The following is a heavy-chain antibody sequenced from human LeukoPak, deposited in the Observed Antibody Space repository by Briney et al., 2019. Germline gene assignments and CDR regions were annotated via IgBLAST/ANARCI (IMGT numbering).Heavy chain of an antibody. CDR2: IRYDGSNK. Sequence: PGGSLRLSCAASGFTFSSYGMHWVRQPPGKGLEGVAFIRYDGSNKYYADSVKGRFTISRDNSKNTLYLQMNSLRAEDTAVYYCAKEASILVTTFDYWGQGTLVTVSS. CDR3: AKEASILVTTFDY. CDR1: GFTFSSYG. V-gene: IGHV3-30*02. D-gene: IGHD4-17*01. J-gene: IGHJ4*02.